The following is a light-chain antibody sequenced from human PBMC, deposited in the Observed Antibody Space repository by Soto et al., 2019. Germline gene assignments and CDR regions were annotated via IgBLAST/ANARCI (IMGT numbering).Light chain of an antibody. J-gene: IGKJ1*01. CDR3: QQYRRFSWT. V-gene: IGKV1-5*03. CDR2: KSS. Sequence: DIQMTQSPSTLSASVGDRVTITCRASQSSDKWLAWYQQKPGKAPKLLISKSSILQTGVPSRFSGSGSGTEFTLTIHSLQPDDVGSYFCQQYRRFSWTFGQGTKVEIK. CDR1: QSSDKW.